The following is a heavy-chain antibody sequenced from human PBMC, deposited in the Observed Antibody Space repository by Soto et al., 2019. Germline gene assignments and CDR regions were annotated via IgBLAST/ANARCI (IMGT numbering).Heavy chain of an antibody. CDR2: FDPEDGET. J-gene: IGHJ4*02. Sequence: ASVKVSCKVSGYTLTELSMHWVRQAPGKGLEWMGGFDPEDGETIYAQKFQGRVTMTEDTSTDTAYMELSSLRSEDTAVYYCATKGGRYDILTGYYYFEYWGQGTLVTVSS. CDR1: GYTLTELS. CDR3: ATKGGRYDILTGYYYFEY. V-gene: IGHV1-24*01. D-gene: IGHD3-9*01.